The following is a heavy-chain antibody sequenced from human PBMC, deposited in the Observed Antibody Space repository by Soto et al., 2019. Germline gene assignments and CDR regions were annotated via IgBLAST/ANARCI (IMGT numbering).Heavy chain of an antibody. CDR2: ISAYSVDT. CDR1: GYRFETYA. J-gene: IGHJ6*02. Sequence: GASVKVSCKASGYRFETYAMTWVRQAPGQGLEWMGWISAYSVDTYSAQKFQDRLTMTKDTSTGTAYMELRSLTSDDTAVYYCARGHGAIRGALDGWGQGTTVTVYS. V-gene: IGHV1-18*01. D-gene: IGHD1-26*01. CDR3: ARGHGAIRGALDG.